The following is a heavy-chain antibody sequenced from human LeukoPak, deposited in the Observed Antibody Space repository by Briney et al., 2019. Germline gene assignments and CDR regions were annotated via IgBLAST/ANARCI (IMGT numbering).Heavy chain of an antibody. CDR3: VRSDYGDFKYYFDY. V-gene: IGHV5-51*01. Sequence: GASLQISCKGSGSRFTSYWIAWVRQLPGKGLEWMGIIYSPSFQGQVTISADKSIRTAHLQWSSLKASDTAMYYCVRSDYGDFKYYFDYWGQGTLVTVSS. CDR1: GSRFTSYW. J-gene: IGHJ4*02. D-gene: IGHD4-17*01. CDR2: IY.